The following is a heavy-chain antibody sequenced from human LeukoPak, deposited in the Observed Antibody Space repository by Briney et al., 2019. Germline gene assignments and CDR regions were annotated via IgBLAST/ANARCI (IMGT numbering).Heavy chain of an antibody. CDR1: GYSFASSW. CDR2: IFPDDSNT. D-gene: IGHD3-22*01. Sequence: GESLKISCTASGYSFASSWIAWVRQMPGKGLEWMGIIFPDDSNTGYNPSFQGQVTMSADRSVSTAYLQWGSLKASDTAMYYCARHLGGYPSYYFDTWGQGTLVTVSS. CDR3: ARHLGGYPSYYFDT. V-gene: IGHV5-51*01. J-gene: IGHJ4*02.